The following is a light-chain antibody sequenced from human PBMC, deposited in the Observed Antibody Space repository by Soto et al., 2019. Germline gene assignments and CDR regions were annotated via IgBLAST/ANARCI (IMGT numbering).Light chain of an antibody. CDR3: ATWDSSLTGEV. V-gene: IGLV1-51*01. J-gene: IGLJ2*01. Sequence: QSVLTQPPSVSAAPGQKVTISCSGSSSNIGNNYVSWYQQLPGTAPKLLIYDSNKRPSGIPDRFSGSKSGTSATLDITGLQTGDEADYYRATWDSSLTGEVFGGGTKLTVL. CDR1: SSNIGNNY. CDR2: DSN.